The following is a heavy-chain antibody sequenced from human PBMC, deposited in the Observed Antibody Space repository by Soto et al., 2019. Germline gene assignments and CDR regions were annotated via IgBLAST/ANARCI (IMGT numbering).Heavy chain of an antibody. CDR2: IYYSGST. J-gene: IGHJ5*02. V-gene: IGHV4-59*01. Sequence: SEPLSLTRTVSGGFISTYYWSWIRQPPGKRLECIVYIYYSGSTTYNRSLKSRVTISVDTSKHQFSRQLSSVTGADTPVYYCARDSPSRSVGGCYFKWFDPWSQGTLVSVS. CDR1: GGFISTYY. CDR3: ARDSPSRSVGGCYFKWFDP. D-gene: IGHD2-15*01.